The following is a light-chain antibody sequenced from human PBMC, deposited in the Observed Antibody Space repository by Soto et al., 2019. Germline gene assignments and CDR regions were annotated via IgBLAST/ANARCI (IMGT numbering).Light chain of an antibody. CDR2: LEGSGSY. CDR1: SGHSSYI. V-gene: IGLV4-60*02. Sequence: QLVLTQSSSASASLGSSVKLTCTLSSGHSSYIIAWHQQQPGKAPRYLMKLEGSGSYNKGSGVPDRFSGSSSGADRYLTISSLQFEDEAYYYCEPWDSNTDVVFGGGTKLTDL. J-gene: IGLJ2*01. CDR3: EPWDSNTDVV.